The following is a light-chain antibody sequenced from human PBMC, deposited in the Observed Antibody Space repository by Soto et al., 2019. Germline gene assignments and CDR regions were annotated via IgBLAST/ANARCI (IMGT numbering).Light chain of an antibody. J-gene: IGKJ1*01. CDR3: QQSYRNPRT. CDR1: QSISTF. CDR2: AAS. V-gene: IGKV1-39*01. Sequence: DIQMTQSPSFLSASAGDRVTIFCRASQSISTFLHWYQQKPGKAPKLLIYAASKLESGFPSRFGGSGSGTNFTLTISSLQPEDFATYYCQQSYRNPRTFGLGTRVEIK.